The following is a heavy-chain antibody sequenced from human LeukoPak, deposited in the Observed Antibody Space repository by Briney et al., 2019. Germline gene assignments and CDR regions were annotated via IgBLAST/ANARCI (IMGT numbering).Heavy chain of an antibody. CDR3: ARGSRTIELGDDY. J-gene: IGHJ4*02. V-gene: IGHV3-11*04. Sequence: GGSLRLSCATSGFTFRNAWMSWVRQAPGKGLEWVSYISSSGTTMYYADSVKGRFTISRDNAKNSLYLQMNSLRAEDTAVYYCARGSRTIELGDDYWGQGTLVTVSS. D-gene: IGHD5-24*01. CDR2: ISSSGTTM. CDR1: GFTFRNAW.